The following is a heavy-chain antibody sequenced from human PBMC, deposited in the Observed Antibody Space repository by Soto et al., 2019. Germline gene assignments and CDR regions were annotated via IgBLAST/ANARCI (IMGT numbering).Heavy chain of an antibody. CDR2: IYYSGST. Sequence: SETLSLTCTVSGGSISSSSYYWGWIRQPPGKGLEWIGSIYYSGSTYYNPSLKSRVTISVDTPKNQFPLKLSSVAAADTAVYYCARHMRDREFGVVIANWFDPWGQGTLVTVSS. CDR3: ARHMRDREFGVVIANWFDP. V-gene: IGHV4-39*01. CDR1: GGSISSSSYY. D-gene: IGHD3-3*01. J-gene: IGHJ5*02.